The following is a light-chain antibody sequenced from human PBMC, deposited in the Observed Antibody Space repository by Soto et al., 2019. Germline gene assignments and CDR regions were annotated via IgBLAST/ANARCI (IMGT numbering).Light chain of an antibody. CDR1: SIDLAIYNY. V-gene: IGLV2-14*01. CDR3: SSYTDSSNYV. J-gene: IGLJ1*01. Sequence: QSVLTQPASVSGSPGQSITSSGTVTSIDLAIYNYVSWYQQQPGKAPKLMIYQVTNRPSGVSNRFSGSRSGNTASLTISGLQAEDEADYYCSSYTDSSNYVFGTGTKVTVL. CDR2: QVT.